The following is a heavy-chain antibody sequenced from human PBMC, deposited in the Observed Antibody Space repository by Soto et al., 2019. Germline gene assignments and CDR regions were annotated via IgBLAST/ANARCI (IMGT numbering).Heavy chain of an antibody. V-gene: IGHV4-61*08. CDR1: GGSISSGGYY. D-gene: IGHD1-26*01. J-gene: IGHJ6*02. CDR2: IYYSGST. CDR3: ARRGLVGATSYYYYGMDV. Sequence: SETLSLTCTVSGGSISSGGYYWSWIRQPPGKGLEWIGYIYYSGSTNYNPSLKSRVTISVDTSKNQFSLKLSSVTAADTAVYYCARRGLVGATSYYYYGMDVWGQGTTVTVSS.